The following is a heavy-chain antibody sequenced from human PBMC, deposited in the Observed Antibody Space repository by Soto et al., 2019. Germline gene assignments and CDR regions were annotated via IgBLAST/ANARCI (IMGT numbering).Heavy chain of an antibody. CDR2: IYYSGST. Sequence: PSETLSLTCTVSGGSISSYYWSWIRQPPGKGLEWIGYIYYSGSTNYNPSLKSRVTISVDTSKNQFSLKLSSVTAADTAVYYCARVVRYCSSTSCYPPAYDYYGRDVWGQGATVSVSS. CDR1: GGSISSYY. CDR3: ARVVRYCSSTSCYPPAYDYYGRDV. D-gene: IGHD2-2*01. V-gene: IGHV4-59*01. J-gene: IGHJ6*02.